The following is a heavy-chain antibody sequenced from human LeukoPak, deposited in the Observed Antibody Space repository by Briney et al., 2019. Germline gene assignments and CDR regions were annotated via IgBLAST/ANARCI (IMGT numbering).Heavy chain of an antibody. D-gene: IGHD1-26*01. Sequence: ASVKVSCKASGYIFTAHYLHWVRQAPGQGLEWMGLINPSGSSTLYAQKFLGRVTMTRDTSTNTDYMELSSLRSEDTAVYYCARDNSYSDSSWWFDPWGQGTLVTVSS. J-gene: IGHJ5*02. CDR3: ARDNSYSDSSWWFDP. CDR2: INPSGSST. CDR1: GYIFTAHY. V-gene: IGHV1-46*01.